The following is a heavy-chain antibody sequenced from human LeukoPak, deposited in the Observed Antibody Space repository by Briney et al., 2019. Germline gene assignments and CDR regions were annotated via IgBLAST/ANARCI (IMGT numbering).Heavy chain of an antibody. J-gene: IGHJ6*02. Sequence: GESLKISCKGSGYSFTSCWIGWVRQMPGKGLEWMGIICPGDSATRYSPSFQGQVTISADRSISTAYLQWSSLKASDTAIYYCARQGCSGGSCYPPTYYYGMDVWGHGTTVTVSS. V-gene: IGHV5-51*01. CDR3: ARQGCSGGSCYPPTYYYGMDV. CDR2: ICPGDSAT. CDR1: GYSFTSCW. D-gene: IGHD2-15*01.